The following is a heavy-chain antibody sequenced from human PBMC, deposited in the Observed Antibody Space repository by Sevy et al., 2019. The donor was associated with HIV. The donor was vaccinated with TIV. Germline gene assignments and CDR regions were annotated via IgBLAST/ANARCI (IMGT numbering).Heavy chain of an antibody. CDR2: VSYSGRT. D-gene: IGHD3-22*01. V-gene: IGHV4-61*01. CDR3: AREIYFYENSGFYYFDS. Sequence: SETLSLTCNVSVASVSSGKYYWTWIRQPPGKDLEWIGHVSYSGRTNYNPSLKSRVTISEDTSKNLFSLSLNSVTAADTATYYCAREIYFYENSGFYYFDSWGLGILVTVSS. CDR1: VASVSSGKYY. J-gene: IGHJ4*02.